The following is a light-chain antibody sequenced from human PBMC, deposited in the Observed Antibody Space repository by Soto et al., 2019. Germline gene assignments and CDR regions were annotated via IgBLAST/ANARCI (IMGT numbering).Light chain of an antibody. CDR1: QTVSRY. J-gene: IGKJ4*01. Sequence: VLTQSPATLSLSPGERATLSCRASQTVSRYLAWYQHKPGQAPRLLIHDASSRATDVPARFNGSGSGTDYTLTISSLEPEDFASYYCQQHSTWPLFTFGGGTKVEI. V-gene: IGKV3-11*01. CDR2: DAS. CDR3: QQHSTWPLFT.